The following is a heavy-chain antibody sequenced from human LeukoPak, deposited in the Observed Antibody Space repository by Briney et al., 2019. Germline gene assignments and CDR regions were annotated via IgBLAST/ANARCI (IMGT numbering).Heavy chain of an antibody. J-gene: IGHJ6*02. Sequence: SETLSLTCTVSGGSISSYYWSWIRQPAGKGLEWIGRIYTSGSTNYNPSLKSRVTMSVDTSKNQFSLKLSSVTAADTAVYYCARYGVPMMGRYSYGYGRPYYYYGMDVWGQGTTVTVSS. CDR3: ARYGVPMMGRYSYGYGRPYYYYGMDV. CDR2: IYTSGST. V-gene: IGHV4-4*07. D-gene: IGHD5-18*01. CDR1: GGSISSYY.